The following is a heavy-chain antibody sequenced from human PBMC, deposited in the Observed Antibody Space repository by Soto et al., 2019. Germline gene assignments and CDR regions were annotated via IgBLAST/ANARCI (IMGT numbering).Heavy chain of an antibody. J-gene: IGHJ4*02. V-gene: IGHV4-59*01. D-gene: IGHD3-9*01. Sequence: SXTVTVSGSSLSDYYWAWIRQPPGKGLEWIGNIFYSGTTDYNPSLKSRVTMSLDTSRSHFSLKIRSVTTADTAVYYCARVDWGSFDYWGQGTLVTVSS. CDR3: ARVDWGSFDY. CDR2: IFYSGTT. CDR1: GSSLSDYY.